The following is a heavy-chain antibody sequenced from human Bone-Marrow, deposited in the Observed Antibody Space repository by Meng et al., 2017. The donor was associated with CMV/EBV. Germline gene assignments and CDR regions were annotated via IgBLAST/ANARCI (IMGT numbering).Heavy chain of an antibody. V-gene: IGHV3-7*01. J-gene: IGHJ4*02. Sequence: GESLKISCAASGFTFSSYWMSWVRQAPGKGLEWVANIKQDGSEKYYVDSVKGRFTISRDNAKNSLYLQMNSLRAEDTAIYHCARYRAHPEYWGQGTLVTVSS. CDR3: ARYRAHPEY. CDR1: GFTFSSYW. D-gene: IGHD2-2*01. CDR2: IKQDGSEK.